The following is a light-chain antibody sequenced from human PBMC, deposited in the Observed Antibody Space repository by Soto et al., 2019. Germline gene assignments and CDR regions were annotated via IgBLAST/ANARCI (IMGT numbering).Light chain of an antibody. CDR1: QTVTSY. CDR2: IAS. V-gene: IGKV1-9*01. J-gene: IGKJ5*01. CDR3: QQVNNYPIT. Sequence: DVQMTQSPSSLSASVGDSLTLTCRASQTVTSYLNWYQQKPGKAPKLLIYIASILQTGVPSRFTGSQSGTEFTLTITSLQPEDFATYYCQQVNNYPITFGQGTRLEIK.